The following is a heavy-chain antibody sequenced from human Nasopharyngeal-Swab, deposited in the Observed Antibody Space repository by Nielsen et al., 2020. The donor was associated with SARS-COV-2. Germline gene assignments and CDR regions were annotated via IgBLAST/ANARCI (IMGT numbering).Heavy chain of an antibody. Sequence: SETLSLTCTVSGGSISSSSYYWGWIRQPPGKGLEWIGSIYYSGSTHYNPSLKSRVTISVDTSKNQISLKLSSVTAADTAVYYCARHQEFTIFGVVIRGAFDIWGQGTMVTVSS. CDR2: IYYSGST. J-gene: IGHJ3*02. V-gene: IGHV4-39*01. D-gene: IGHD3-3*01. CDR3: ARHQEFTIFGVVIRGAFDI. CDR1: GGSISSSSYY.